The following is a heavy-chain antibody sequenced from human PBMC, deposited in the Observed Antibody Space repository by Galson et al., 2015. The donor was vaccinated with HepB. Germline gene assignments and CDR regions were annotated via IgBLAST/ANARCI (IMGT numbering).Heavy chain of an antibody. V-gene: IGHV3-30*18. Sequence: SLRLSCAASGFTFSSYGMHWVRQAPGKGLEWVAVISYDGSNKYYADSVKGRFTISRDNSKNTLYLQMNSLRAEDTAVYYCAKDYHQQLWFSVDYWGQGTLVTVSS. J-gene: IGHJ4*02. CDR1: GFTFSSYG. D-gene: IGHD5-18*01. CDR3: AKDYHQQLWFSVDY. CDR2: ISYDGSNK.